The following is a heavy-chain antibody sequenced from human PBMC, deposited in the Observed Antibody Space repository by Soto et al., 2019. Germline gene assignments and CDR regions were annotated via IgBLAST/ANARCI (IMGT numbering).Heavy chain of an antibody. Sequence: ASVKVSCKASGGTFSSYAISWVRQAPGQGLEWMGGIIPIFGTANYAQKFQGRVTITADESTSTAYMELSSLRSEDTAVYYCAREGDYSNYGRYYYYGMDVWGQGTTVTVSS. CDR3: AREGDYSNYGRYYYYGMDV. CDR1: GGTFSSYA. CDR2: IIPIFGTA. J-gene: IGHJ6*02. V-gene: IGHV1-69*13. D-gene: IGHD4-4*01.